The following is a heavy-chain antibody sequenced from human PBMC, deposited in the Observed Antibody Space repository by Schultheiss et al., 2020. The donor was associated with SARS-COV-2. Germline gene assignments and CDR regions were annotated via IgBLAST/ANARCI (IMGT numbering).Heavy chain of an antibody. CDR1: GFTFSSYA. D-gene: IGHD1-26*01. Sequence: GGSLRLSCAASGFTFSSYAMSWVRQAPGKGLEWVSAISGSGGSTYYADSVKGRFTISRDNSKNSLYLQMNSLRAEDTALYYCARDRWELTRGGLDYWGQGTLVTVSS. CDR3: ARDRWELTRGGLDY. J-gene: IGHJ4*02. CDR2: ISGSGGST. V-gene: IGHV3-23*01.